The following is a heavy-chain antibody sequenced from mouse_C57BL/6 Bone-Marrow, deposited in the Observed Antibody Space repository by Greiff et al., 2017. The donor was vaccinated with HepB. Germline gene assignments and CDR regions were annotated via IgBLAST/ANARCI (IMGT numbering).Heavy chain of an antibody. Sequence: DVQLQESGGGLVKPGGSLKLSCAASGFTFSSYAMSWVRQTPEKRLEWVATISDGGSYTYYPDNVKGRFTISRDNAKNNLYLQMSHLKSEDTAMYYCAREGNFWSRYAMDYWGQGTSVTVSS. CDR2: ISDGGSYT. CDR1: GFTFSSYA. J-gene: IGHJ4*01. CDR3: AREGNFWSRYAMDY. V-gene: IGHV5-4*01.